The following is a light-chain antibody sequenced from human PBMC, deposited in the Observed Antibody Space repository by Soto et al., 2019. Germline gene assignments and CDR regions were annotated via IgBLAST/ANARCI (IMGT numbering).Light chain of an antibody. V-gene: IGKV3-20*01. J-gene: IGKJ1*01. CDR3: QQYGSSPPWP. CDR1: QSVSSSY. CDR2: GAS. Sequence: EIVLTQAPGTLSFSPGERAILSCRASQSVSSSYLAWYQQKPGQAPRLLIYGASSRATGIPDRFSGSGSVTAFTLTISRLEPEAFAVYYCQQYGSSPPWPFGQANQVAIK.